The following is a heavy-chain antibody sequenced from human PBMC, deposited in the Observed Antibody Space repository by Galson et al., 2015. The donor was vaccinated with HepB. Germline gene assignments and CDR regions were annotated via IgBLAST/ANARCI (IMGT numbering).Heavy chain of an antibody. V-gene: IGHV3-11*03. CDR1: GFTFSDYY. Sequence: SLRLSCAASGFTFSDYYMSWIRQAPGKGLEWVSYISSSSSYTNYADSVKGRFTISRDNAKNSLYLQMNSLRAEDTAVYYCARGVFPAHHSPIDYWGQGTLVTVSS. CDR2: ISSSSSYT. CDR3: ARGVFPAHHSPIDY. J-gene: IGHJ4*02. D-gene: IGHD2-2*01.